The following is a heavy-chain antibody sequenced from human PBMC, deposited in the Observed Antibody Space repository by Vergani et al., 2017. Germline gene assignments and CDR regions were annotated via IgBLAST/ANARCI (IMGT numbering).Heavy chain of an antibody. J-gene: IGHJ4*02. CDR3: ARSRAYCTSGSCPAI. CDR2: IHTGGGT. D-gene: IGHD2-15*01. Sequence: QVKLQESGPGLLKPSQTLSLTCTVSGESIRSGSHYWSWLRPPAGKGPEWIGHIHTGGGTDLHPSFKSRVSISVDTSKSQFSLKLNSVTVADAAVYYCARSRAYCTSGSCPAIWGQGTLVTVSS. CDR1: GESIRSGSHY. V-gene: IGHV4-61*02.